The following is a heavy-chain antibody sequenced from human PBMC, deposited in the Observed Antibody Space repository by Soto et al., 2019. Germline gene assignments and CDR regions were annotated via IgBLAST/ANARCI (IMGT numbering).Heavy chain of an antibody. V-gene: IGHV5-51*01. Sequence: PGESLKISCKGSGYSFASYWIGWVRQMPGKGLEWMGIIYPGDSDTRYSPSFQGQVTISADKSISTAYLHWSSLKASDSAMYYCARQLEEGYSFAYHYWGQGTQVTVSS. CDR3: ARQLEEGYSFAYHY. J-gene: IGHJ4*02. CDR1: GYSFASYW. D-gene: IGHD5-18*01. CDR2: IYPGDSDT.